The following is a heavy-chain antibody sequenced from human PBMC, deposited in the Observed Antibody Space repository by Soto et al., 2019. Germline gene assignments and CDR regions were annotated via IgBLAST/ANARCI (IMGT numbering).Heavy chain of an antibody. CDR1: GGSISSNY. D-gene: IGHD6-13*01. CDR3: ARYRREAVAGYTLDN. Sequence: SETLSLTCTVSGGSISSNYWTWIRQPPGKGLEWIGYVYNSGSTNYNPPLKSRVTISEDTSKSQFSLKVNSMTAADTAVYYCARYRREAVAGYTLDNWGQGXLVTVYS. CDR2: VYNSGST. J-gene: IGHJ4*02. V-gene: IGHV4-59*01.